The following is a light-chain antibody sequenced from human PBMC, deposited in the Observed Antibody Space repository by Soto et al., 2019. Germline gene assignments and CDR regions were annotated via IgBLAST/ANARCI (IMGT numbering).Light chain of an antibody. CDR3: SSYAGSNNFV. CDR1: SSDVGGYNNY. V-gene: IGLV2-8*01. CDR2: EVS. Sequence: QSALTQPPSASGSPGQSATISCTGTSSDVGGYNNYVSWYQQHPGKAPKLMIYEVSKRPSGVPDRFSGSKSGNTASLTVSGLQAEDEADYYCSSYAGSNNFVFGTGTKVTVL. J-gene: IGLJ1*01.